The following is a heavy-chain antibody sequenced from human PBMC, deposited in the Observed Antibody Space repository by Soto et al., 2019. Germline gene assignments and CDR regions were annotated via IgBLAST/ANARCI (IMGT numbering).Heavy chain of an antibody. CDR1: RYIFTADF. D-gene: IGHD1-1*01. CDR3: ASHDPGARFDP. Sequence: QVQLVQSGAEVKKPGASEKVSCKAPRYIFTADFMHWVRQAPGQGLEWMGWINPNNGATHYGLSFQGRVAMTSDTSISTADMELSSLRSDDTAVYYCASHDPGARFDPGGEGTLVIVSS. V-gene: IGHV1-2*02. J-gene: IGHJ5*02. CDR2: INPNNGAT.